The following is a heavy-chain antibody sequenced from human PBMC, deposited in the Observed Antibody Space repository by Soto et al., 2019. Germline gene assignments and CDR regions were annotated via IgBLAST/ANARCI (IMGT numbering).Heavy chain of an antibody. V-gene: IGHV1-46*01. CDR1: GYTFTSYY. D-gene: IGHD3-3*01. J-gene: IGHJ4*02. Sequence: ASVKVSCKASGYTFTSYYMHWVRQAPGQGLEWMGIINPSGGSTSYAQKFQGRVTMTRDTSTSTVYMELSSLRSEDTAVYYCARVSQYYDFGSGYHEPYYFDSWGQGTLVTAS. CDR3: ARVSQYYDFGSGYHEPYYFDS. CDR2: INPSGGST.